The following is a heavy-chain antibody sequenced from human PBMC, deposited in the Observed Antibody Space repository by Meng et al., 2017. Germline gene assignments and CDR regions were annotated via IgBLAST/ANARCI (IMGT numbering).Heavy chain of an antibody. D-gene: IGHD6-19*01. CDR3: ARAAVAEAVAFDI. CDR2: ISYDGSNK. Sequence: SRKISGAASGFTFSSYAMHWVRQAPGKGLEWVAVISYDGSNKYYADSVKGRFTISRDNSKNTLYLQMNSLRAEDTAVYYCARAAVAEAVAFDIWGQGTMVTVS. J-gene: IGHJ3*02. CDR1: GFTFSSYA. V-gene: IGHV3-30*07.